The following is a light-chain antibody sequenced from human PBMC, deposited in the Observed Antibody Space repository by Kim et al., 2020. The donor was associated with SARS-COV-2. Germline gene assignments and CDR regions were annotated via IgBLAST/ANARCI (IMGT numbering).Light chain of an antibody. Sequence: QSVTISCTGSSSNIGAGYDVHWYQQLPGTAPKLLIYGNNNRPSGVPDRFSGSKSGTSASLAITGLQAEDEADYYCQSYDSSLSGVIFGGGTQLTVL. V-gene: IGLV1-40*01. CDR1: SSNIGAGYD. CDR2: GNN. CDR3: QSYDSSLSGVI. J-gene: IGLJ2*01.